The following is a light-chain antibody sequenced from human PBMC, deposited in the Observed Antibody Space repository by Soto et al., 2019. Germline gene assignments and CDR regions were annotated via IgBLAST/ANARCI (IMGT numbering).Light chain of an antibody. Sequence: DIVMTQSPDSLAVSLGERATINCKSSQSVLYSSNNKNYLAWYQQKPGQPPKLLIYWASTRESGVPDRFSGSGSGTDFTLTISSLQAEDVAVYYCQQHYSTPPTFGQGPKVDIK. J-gene: IGKJ1*01. CDR2: WAS. CDR1: QSVLYSSNNKNY. CDR3: QQHYSTPPT. V-gene: IGKV4-1*01.